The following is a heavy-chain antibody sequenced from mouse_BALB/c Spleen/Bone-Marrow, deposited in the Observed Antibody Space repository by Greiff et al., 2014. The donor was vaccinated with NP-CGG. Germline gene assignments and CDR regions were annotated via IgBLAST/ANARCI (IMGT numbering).Heavy chain of an antibody. CDR2: INPRIGYT. V-gene: IGHV1-7*01. Sequence: QVQLQQSGAELAKPGASVKMSCTASGYTFTSYWMHWVKQRPGQGLEWIGYINPRIGYTEYDQKFKAKATVTADKSSNTAYMQLSSLTTEDSAVYYCARGNLEAMDYWGQGTSVTVSS. CDR3: ARGNLEAMDY. J-gene: IGHJ4*01. CDR1: GYTFTSYW.